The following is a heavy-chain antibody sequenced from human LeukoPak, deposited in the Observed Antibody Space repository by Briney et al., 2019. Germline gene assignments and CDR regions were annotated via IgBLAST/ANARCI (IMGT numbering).Heavy chain of an antibody. CDR2: IKADTGDT. CDR3: ARDYYYGSGSYSGDAFDI. D-gene: IGHD3-10*01. CDR1: EYTFTGSH. V-gene: IGHV1-2*02. Sequence: GASVKVSCKASEYTFTGSHIHWVRQAPGQGLEWMGWIKADTGDTRYIPRFQGRVTMTRDTSISTAYMELSRLRSDDTAVYYCARDYYYGSGSYSGDAFDIWGQGTMVTVSS. J-gene: IGHJ3*02.